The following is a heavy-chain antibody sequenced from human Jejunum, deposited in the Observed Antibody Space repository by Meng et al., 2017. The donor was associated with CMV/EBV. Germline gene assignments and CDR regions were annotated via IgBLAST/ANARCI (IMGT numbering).Heavy chain of an antibody. CDR1: YTFTGYH. Sequence: YTFTGYHIYWIRQAPGQGLECMGWINPNTGDTNYAQKFQDTVTMTRDTSVSTAYMELSRLRSDDTAIYYCAKSKWACSSTSCYAFDVWGQGTLVTVSS. CDR2: INPNTGDT. J-gene: IGHJ3*01. D-gene: IGHD2-2*01. V-gene: IGHV1-2*02. CDR3: AKSKWACSSTSCYAFDV.